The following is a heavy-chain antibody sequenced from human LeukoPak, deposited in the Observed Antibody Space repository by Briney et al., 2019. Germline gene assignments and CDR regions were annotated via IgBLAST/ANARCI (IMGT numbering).Heavy chain of an antibody. CDR3: ARVDDLDAFDT. V-gene: IGHV3-30*04. D-gene: IGHD2-2*03. CDR2: ISDDGSSK. Sequence: GGSLRLSCVTSGFTFSNHAMHWVRQGPGKGLEWVAVISDDGSSKFYADSVKGRFTISRDNSKNTLFLQINSLRPEDTAVYYCARVDDLDAFDTWGQGTLVTVSS. J-gene: IGHJ3*02. CDR1: GFTFSNHA.